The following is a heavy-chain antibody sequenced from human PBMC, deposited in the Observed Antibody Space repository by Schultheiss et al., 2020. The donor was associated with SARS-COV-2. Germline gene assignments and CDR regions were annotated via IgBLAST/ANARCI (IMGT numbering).Heavy chain of an antibody. J-gene: IGHJ2*01. CDR3: AKESGIYYGYFDL. CDR2: IKEDGGEK. D-gene: IGHD1-26*01. CDR1: GFTFSSYW. V-gene: IGHV3-7*03. Sequence: GGSLRLSCATSGFTFSSYWMSWVRQAPGKGLEWVANIKEDGGEKYYVDSVKGRFTISRDNSKNTLYLQMNSLRAEDTALYYCAKESGIYYGYFDLWGRGTLVTVSS.